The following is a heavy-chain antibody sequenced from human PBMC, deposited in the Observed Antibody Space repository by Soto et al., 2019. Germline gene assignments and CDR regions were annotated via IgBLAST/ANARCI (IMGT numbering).Heavy chain of an antibody. V-gene: IGHV1-18*01. CDR1: GYTFTSYG. CDR2: ISAYNGNT. CDR3: ARGGIAAPPYYYYGMDV. Sequence: GASVKVSCKASGYTFTSYGISWVRQAPGQGLEWMGWISAYNGNTNYAQKLQGWVTMTRDTSVSTAYMELSRLRSDDTAVYYCARGGIAAPPYYYYGMDVWGQGTTVTVSS. J-gene: IGHJ6*02. D-gene: IGHD6-13*01.